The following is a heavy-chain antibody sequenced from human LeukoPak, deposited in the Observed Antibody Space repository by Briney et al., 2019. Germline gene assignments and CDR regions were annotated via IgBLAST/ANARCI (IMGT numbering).Heavy chain of an antibody. CDR1: GGSISSYY. CDR2: IYT. Sequence: PSETLSLTCTVSGGSISSYYCSCIRQPPGKGLEWIGYIYTNPSLRSRVTISVDTSKNQFSLKLTSVTAADTAVYYCAAGYSYYSSGWYFFDYWGQGTLVTVPS. CDR3: AAGYSYYSSGWYFFDY. V-gene: IGHV4-4*09. D-gene: IGHD6-19*01. J-gene: IGHJ4*02.